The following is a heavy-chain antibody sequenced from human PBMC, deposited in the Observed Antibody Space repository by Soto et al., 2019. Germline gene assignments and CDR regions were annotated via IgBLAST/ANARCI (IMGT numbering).Heavy chain of an antibody. CDR2: INHSGST. D-gene: IGHD3-10*01. J-gene: IGHJ4*02. CDR1: GGSFSGYY. V-gene: IGHV4-34*01. CDR3: AYGGAFNFDY. Sequence: PSETLSLTCAVYGGSFSGYYWSWIRQPPGKGLEWIGEINHSGSTNYNPSLKSRVAISVDTSKNQFSLKLSSVTAADTAVYYCAYGGAFNFDYWGQGTLVTVSS.